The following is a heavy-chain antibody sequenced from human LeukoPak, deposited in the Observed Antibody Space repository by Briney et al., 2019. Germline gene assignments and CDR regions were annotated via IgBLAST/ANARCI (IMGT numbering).Heavy chain of an antibody. Sequence: ALVKVSCKASGYTFTSYYMHWVRQAPGQGLEWMGIINPSGGSTSYAQKFQGRVTMTRDTSTSTVYMELSSLRSEDTAVYYCARARPNYDILTGYYSPFDYWGQGTLVTVSS. CDR2: INPSGGST. CDR3: ARARPNYDILTGYYSPFDY. J-gene: IGHJ4*02. D-gene: IGHD3-9*01. V-gene: IGHV1-46*01. CDR1: GYTFTSYY.